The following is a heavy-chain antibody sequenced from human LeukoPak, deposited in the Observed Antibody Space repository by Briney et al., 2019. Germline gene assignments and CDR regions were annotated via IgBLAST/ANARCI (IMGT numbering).Heavy chain of an antibody. J-gene: IGHJ4*02. V-gene: IGHV3-23*01. D-gene: IGHD3-10*01. CDR3: AITQDYYGSGSYPRL. CDR2: ISGSGGST. Sequence: PGGSLRLSCAVSGFTFSSYAMSWVRQAPGKGLEWVSDISGSGGSTYYADSVKGRFTISRDNSKNTLYLQMNSLRAEDTAVYYCAITQDYYGSGSYPRLWGQGTLVTVSS. CDR1: GFTFSSYA.